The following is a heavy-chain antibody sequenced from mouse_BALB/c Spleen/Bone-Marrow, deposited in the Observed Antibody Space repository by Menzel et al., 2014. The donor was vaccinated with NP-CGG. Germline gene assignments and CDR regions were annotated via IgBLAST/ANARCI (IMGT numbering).Heavy chain of an antibody. D-gene: IGHD2-2*01. CDR3: AARLSHLAMDY. CDR1: GYTFTSYW. J-gene: IGHJ4*01. Sequence: VKLVESGAELVKPGASLKLSCKASGYTFTSYWIHWVKQRPGQGLEWIGEINPSNGRTNYNEKFKTKATLTVDKSSSTAYMQLSSLTSEDSAVNYCAARLSHLAMDYWGQGTSVTVSS. CDR2: INPSNGRT. V-gene: IGHV1S81*02.